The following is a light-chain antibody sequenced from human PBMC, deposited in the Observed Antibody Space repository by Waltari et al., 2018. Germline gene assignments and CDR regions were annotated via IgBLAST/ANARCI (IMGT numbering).Light chain of an antibody. CDR1: HTIDNY. Sequence: DIQMTQSPSSLSASVGDRVTITCRASHTIDNYLNWYQQKPGKAPDLLIFAASSLRTGVPSRFSGSQSGTDFTLTISSLQPEDFATYYCQQTYNPPFTFGPGTNVDVK. V-gene: IGKV1-39*01. CDR2: AAS. J-gene: IGKJ3*01. CDR3: QQTYNPPFT.